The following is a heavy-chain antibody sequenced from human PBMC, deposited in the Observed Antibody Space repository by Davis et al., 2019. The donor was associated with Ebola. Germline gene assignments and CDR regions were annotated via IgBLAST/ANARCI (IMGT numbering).Heavy chain of an antibody. D-gene: IGHD6-19*01. V-gene: IGHV5-51*01. CDR3: ARRLAAVAGSNYFDY. CDR2: IYPGDSDN. Sequence: GESPKTPRKGSGYSFTSYWIGWVRQTPGKGLEWMGVIYPGDSDNRYSPSFQGQVTISADKSISTAYLQWSSLKASDTAMYYCARRLAAVAGSNYFDYWGQGTLVTVSS. CDR1: GYSFTSYW. J-gene: IGHJ4*02.